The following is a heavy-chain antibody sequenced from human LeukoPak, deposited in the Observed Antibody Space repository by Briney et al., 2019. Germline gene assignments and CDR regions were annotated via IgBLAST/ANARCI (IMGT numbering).Heavy chain of an antibody. D-gene: IGHD6-13*01. V-gene: IGHV4-59*01. Sequence: SETLSLTCTVSGGSINSYYWLWLRQPPGKGLEWVGYIYYSWSTNYNPSLKSRVTISVDTYKIHLSLKLRSVTAADTAVYDCARSWYSSSWYHAFDVWGQGTMVTVSS. J-gene: IGHJ3*01. CDR1: GGSINSYY. CDR3: ARSWYSSSWYHAFDV. CDR2: IYYSWST.